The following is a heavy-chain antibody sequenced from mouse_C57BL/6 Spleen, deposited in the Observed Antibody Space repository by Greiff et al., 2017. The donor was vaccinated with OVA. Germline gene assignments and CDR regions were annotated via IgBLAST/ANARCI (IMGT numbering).Heavy chain of an antibody. CDR3: AREGGYYGSSPAWFAY. J-gene: IGHJ3*01. V-gene: IGHV5-4*01. CDR1: GFTFSSYA. Sequence: EVKLVESGGGLVKPGGSLKLSCAASGFTFSSYAMSWVRQTPEKRLEWVATISDGGSYTYYPDNVKGRFTISRDNAKNNLYLQMSHLKSEDTAMYCCAREGGYYGSSPAWFAYWGQGTLVTVSA. D-gene: IGHD1-1*01. CDR2: ISDGGSYT.